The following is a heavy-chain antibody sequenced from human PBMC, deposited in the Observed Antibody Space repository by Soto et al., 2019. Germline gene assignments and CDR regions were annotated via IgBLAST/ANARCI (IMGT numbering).Heavy chain of an antibody. Sequence: ASVKVSCKASGYTFTSYAMHWVRQAPGQRLEWMGWINAGNGNTKYSQKFQGRVTITRDTSASTAYMELSSLRSEDTAVYYCASSPNDGRTHRWFDPWGQGTLVTVSS. D-gene: IGHD1-1*01. V-gene: IGHV1-3*01. CDR3: ASSPNDGRTHRWFDP. J-gene: IGHJ5*02. CDR1: GYTFTSYA. CDR2: INAGNGNT.